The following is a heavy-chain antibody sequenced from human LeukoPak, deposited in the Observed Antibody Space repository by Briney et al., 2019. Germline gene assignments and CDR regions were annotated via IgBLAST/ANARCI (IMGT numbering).Heavy chain of an antibody. CDR3: ARLTHCSGGSRYSGVVDY. J-gene: IGHJ4*02. V-gene: IGHV4-31*03. Sequence: PSETLFLTCTVSGGSINSGGYYWSWIRQHPGKGLEWIGYIYYSGSTYYNPSLKSRVTISVDTSKNQFSLKLSSVTAADTAVYYCARLTHCSGGSRYSGVVDYWGQGTLVTVSS. CDR1: GGSINSGGYY. CDR2: IYYSGST. D-gene: IGHD2-15*01.